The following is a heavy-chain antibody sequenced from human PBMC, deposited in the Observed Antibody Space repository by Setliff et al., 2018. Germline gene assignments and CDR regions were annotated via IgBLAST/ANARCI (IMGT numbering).Heavy chain of an antibody. CDR1: GGSISSGSYY. J-gene: IGHJ4*02. D-gene: IGHD3-22*01. V-gene: IGHV4-61*09. Sequence: PSETLSLTCTVSGGSISSGSYYWSWIRQPAGKGLEWIGHIYTSGSTNYNPSLKSRVTISVDTSKNQFSLKLSSVTAADTAVYYCARVDDSSGYHDYWGQGTLVTVSS. CDR3: ARVDDSSGYHDY. CDR2: IYTSGST.